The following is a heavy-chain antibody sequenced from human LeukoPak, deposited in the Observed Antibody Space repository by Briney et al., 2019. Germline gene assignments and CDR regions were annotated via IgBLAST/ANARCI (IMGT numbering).Heavy chain of an antibody. CDR1: GYTFTGYY. V-gene: IGHV1-2*02. D-gene: IGHD6-19*01. CDR3: AREGNSGFAWFDP. J-gene: IGHJ5*02. Sequence: ASVKVSCKASGYTFTGYYMHWVRQAPGQGLEWMGWINPNSGGTNYAQKFQGGVTMTRDTSISTAYMELSRLRSDDTAVYYCAREGNSGFAWFDPWGQGTLVTVSS. CDR2: INPNSGGT.